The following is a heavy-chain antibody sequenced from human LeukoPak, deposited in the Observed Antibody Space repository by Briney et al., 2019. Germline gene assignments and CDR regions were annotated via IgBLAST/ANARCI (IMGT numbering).Heavy chain of an antibody. J-gene: IGHJ4*02. D-gene: IGHD3-22*01. V-gene: IGHV3-48*02. CDR2: SSSSSSTI. CDR3: ARGNIIVEGYFDY. Sequence: GGSLRLSCAASGCTCSTYSMNWVRQAPGRGLEWVSYSSSSSSTIYYADSVKGRFTISRDNAKNTLDLQMNSLRDEDTAVDYCARGNIIVEGYFDYWGQGTLVTVSS. CDR1: GCTCSTYS.